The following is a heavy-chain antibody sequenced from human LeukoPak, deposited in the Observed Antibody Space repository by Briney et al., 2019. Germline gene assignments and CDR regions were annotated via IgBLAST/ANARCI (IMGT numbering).Heavy chain of an antibody. V-gene: IGHV1-18*01. D-gene: IGHD6-19*01. CDR1: GYTFTIYG. CDR2: ISAYNGNT. Sequence: GASVQVSCKASGYTFTIYGISWVRQAPGQGLEWMGWISAYNGNTNYAQKPQGRVTMTTDTSTSTAYMELRSLRSDDTAVYYCARDQQWLDPARHGFDYWGQGTLVTVSS. J-gene: IGHJ4*02. CDR3: ARDQQWLDPARHGFDY.